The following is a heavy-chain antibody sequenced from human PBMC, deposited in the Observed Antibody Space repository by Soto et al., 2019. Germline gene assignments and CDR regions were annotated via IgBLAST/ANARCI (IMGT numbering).Heavy chain of an antibody. V-gene: IGHV3-21*01. D-gene: IGHD1-26*01. CDR2: ISSSSSYI. Sequence: GGSLRLSCAASGFTFSSYSMNWVRQAPWKGLEWVSSISSSSSYIYYADSVKGRFTISRDNAKNSLYLKMNSLRAEDTAVYYCESYLLGAITRDYWGQGPLVTASS. J-gene: IGHJ4*02. CDR1: GFTFSSYS. CDR3: ESYLLGAITRDY.